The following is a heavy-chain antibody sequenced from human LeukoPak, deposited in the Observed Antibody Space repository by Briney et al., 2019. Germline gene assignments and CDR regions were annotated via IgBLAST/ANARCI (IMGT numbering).Heavy chain of an antibody. J-gene: IGHJ4*02. V-gene: IGHV3-30*04. D-gene: IGHD1-1*01. Sequence: GGSLRLSCAAPGFTFSSYAMHWVRQAPGEGLEWVAVISYDGSNKYYADSVKGRFTISRDNSKNTLYLQMNSLRAEDTAVYYCARDRGTFDYWGQGTLVTVSS. CDR3: ARDRGTFDY. CDR2: ISYDGSNK. CDR1: GFTFSSYA.